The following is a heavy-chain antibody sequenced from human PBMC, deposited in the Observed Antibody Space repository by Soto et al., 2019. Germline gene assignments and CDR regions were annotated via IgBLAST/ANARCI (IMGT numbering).Heavy chain of an antibody. CDR2: ITPSGGST. Sequence: QVQLVQSGAEVKKPGASVKISCKASGYTFTSYYMHWVRQAPGQGLEWMGIITPSGGSTNYAQNPQGRVAMTRDTSTSAVDLELNSLRSEDTAVYYCARPPYPGCINAVCYPLDYWGQGTLVTVSS. D-gene: IGHD2-8*01. CDR1: GYTFTSYY. CDR3: ARPPYPGCINAVCYPLDY. J-gene: IGHJ4*02. V-gene: IGHV1-46*01.